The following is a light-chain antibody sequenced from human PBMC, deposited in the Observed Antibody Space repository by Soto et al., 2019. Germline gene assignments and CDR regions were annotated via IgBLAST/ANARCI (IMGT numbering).Light chain of an antibody. Sequence: AIQLTPSPSSLSASVGDRVTITCRASQGISSALAWYQQKPGKAPKLLVYDASGLESGVPSRFSGSGYGTEFTLTISSLQPEDFATYYCQQFNSYPPTFGQGTRLEIK. V-gene: IGKV1-13*02. J-gene: IGKJ5*01. CDR1: QGISSA. CDR3: QQFNSYPPT. CDR2: DAS.